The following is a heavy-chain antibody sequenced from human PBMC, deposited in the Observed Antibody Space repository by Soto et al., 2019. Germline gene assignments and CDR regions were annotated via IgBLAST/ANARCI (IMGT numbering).Heavy chain of an antibody. Sequence: SETLSLTCTVSGGSISSYYWSWIRQPPGKGLEWIGYIYYSGSTNYNPSLKSRVTISVDTSKNQFSLKLSSVTAADTAVYYCAREPMIVVTPSGYFDYWGQGTLVTVSS. D-gene: IGHD3-22*01. CDR2: IYYSGST. CDR3: AREPMIVVTPSGYFDY. V-gene: IGHV4-59*01. CDR1: GGSISSYY. J-gene: IGHJ4*02.